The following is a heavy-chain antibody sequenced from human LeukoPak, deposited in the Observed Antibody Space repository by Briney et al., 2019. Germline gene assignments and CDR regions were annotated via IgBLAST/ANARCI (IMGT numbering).Heavy chain of an antibody. CDR2: ISGSGGST. CDR3: AKDAYLIAVAGNYFDY. Sequence: GSLRLSCAASGFTFSSYGMSWVRQAPGKGLEWVSAISGSGGSTYYADSVKGRFTISRDNSKNTLYLQMNSLRAEDTAVYYCAKDAYLIAVAGNYFDYWGQGTLVTVSS. V-gene: IGHV3-23*01. CDR1: GFTFSSYG. J-gene: IGHJ4*02. D-gene: IGHD6-19*01.